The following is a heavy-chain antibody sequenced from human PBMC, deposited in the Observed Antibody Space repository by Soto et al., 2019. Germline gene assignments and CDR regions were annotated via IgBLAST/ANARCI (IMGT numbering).Heavy chain of an antibody. J-gene: IGHJ3*01. Sequence: SLRLSCEASGFIFSDFGMHLVLHAPGKGLEWVAVISYDGNNKYYAQSVKGRFTISRDNSKNTLFLNMDSLRPEDTAVYHCVKGDLDTAVVNSPDAFDFWGPGTMVTVSS. D-gene: IGHD5-18*01. CDR2: ISYDGNNK. CDR1: GFIFSDFG. V-gene: IGHV3-30*18. CDR3: VKGDLDTAVVNSPDAFDF.